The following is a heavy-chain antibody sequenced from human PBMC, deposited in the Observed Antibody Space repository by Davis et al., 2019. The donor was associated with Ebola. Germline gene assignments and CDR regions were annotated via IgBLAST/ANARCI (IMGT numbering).Heavy chain of an antibody. J-gene: IGHJ4*02. D-gene: IGHD3-10*01. Sequence: GSLRLSCAVYGGSFSGYYWSWIRQPPGKGLEWIGKISHSGSTNYNPSLKSRVTISVDTSKNQFSLKLSSVTAAATAVYYCAREGGGGLDYWGQGTLVTVSS. V-gene: IGHV4-34*01. CDR1: GGSFSGYY. CDR3: AREGGGGLDY. CDR2: ISHSGST.